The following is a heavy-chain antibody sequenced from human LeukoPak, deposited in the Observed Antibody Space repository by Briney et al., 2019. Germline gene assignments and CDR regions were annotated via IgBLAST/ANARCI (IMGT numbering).Heavy chain of an antibody. Sequence: GGSLRLSCAASGFTFSNYAMQWVRQAPGKGLEWVAVISYDGSNKYYVDSVKGRFTISRDNSKNTLYLQMNSLRAEDTAVYYCARLGYSIGDYWGQGTLVTVSS. CDR3: ARLGYSIGDY. V-gene: IGHV3-30*04. CDR2: ISYDGSNK. CDR1: GFTFSNYA. D-gene: IGHD6-25*01. J-gene: IGHJ4*02.